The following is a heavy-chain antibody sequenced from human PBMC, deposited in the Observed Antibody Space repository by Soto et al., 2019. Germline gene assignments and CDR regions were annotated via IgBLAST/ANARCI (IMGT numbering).Heavy chain of an antibody. D-gene: IGHD3-10*01. CDR3: AKESGTMVRGVIIRGGYFDY. Sequence: VGSLRLSCAASGFTFSSYAMSWVRQAPGKGLEWVSAISGSGGSTYYADSVKGRFTISRDNSKNTLYLQMNSLRAEDTAVYYCAKESGTMVRGVIIRGGYFDYWGQGTLVTVSS. CDR1: GFTFSSYA. CDR2: ISGSGGST. V-gene: IGHV3-23*01. J-gene: IGHJ4*02.